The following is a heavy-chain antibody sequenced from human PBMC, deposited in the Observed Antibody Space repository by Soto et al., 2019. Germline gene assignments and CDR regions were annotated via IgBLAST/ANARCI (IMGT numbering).Heavy chain of an antibody. J-gene: IGHJ4*02. CDR2: ISSSGSSV. V-gene: IGHV3-48*03. CDR3: VRYCSSTLCNGVATRTFDY. CDR1: IFTFSTYE. D-gene: IGHD5-12*01. Sequence: GGSLRLSGAASIFTFSTYEMHWVRQAPGKGLEWVSCISSSGSSVYYADSVKGRFTISRDNSRDSLYLQMNSLRDEDTALYYCVRYCSSTLCNGVATRTFDYWGQGALVTVSS.